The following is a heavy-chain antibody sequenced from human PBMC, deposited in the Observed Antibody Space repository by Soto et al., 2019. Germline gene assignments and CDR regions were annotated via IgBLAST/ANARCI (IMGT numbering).Heavy chain of an antibody. J-gene: IGHJ4*02. CDR2: IYWDDDK. Sequence: SGPTLVNPTQTRTLTCTFSGFSLTTSGVGVGWIRQPPGKALEWLALIYWDDDKRYSPSLKSRLTITKDTSKNQVVLTMTNMDAVDTATYYCAHRRDSSVYFDHWGQGTRVTVSS. CDR1: GFSLTTSGVG. V-gene: IGHV2-5*02. D-gene: IGHD3-22*01. CDR3: AHRRDSSVYFDH.